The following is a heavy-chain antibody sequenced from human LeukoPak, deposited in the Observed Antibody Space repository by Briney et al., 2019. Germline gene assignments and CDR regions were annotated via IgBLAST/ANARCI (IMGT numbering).Heavy chain of an antibody. D-gene: IGHD3-22*01. CDR2: FMPIFGTA. CDR1: GYTFTSYD. CDR3: ARGESYTSSGYYY. Sequence: SVKVSCKASGYTFTSYDISWVRQAPGQGLEWMGRFMPIFGTANHAQKFQGRVTITTDESTTTAYMELSSLKSEDTAVYYCARGESYTSSGYYYWGQGTLVTVSS. J-gene: IGHJ4*02. V-gene: IGHV1-69*05.